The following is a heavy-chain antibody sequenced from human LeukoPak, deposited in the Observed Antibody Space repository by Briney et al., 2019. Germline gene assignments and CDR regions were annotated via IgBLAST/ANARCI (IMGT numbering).Heavy chain of an antibody. CDR2: FNHRGST. Sequence: SETLSLTCAVYGGSFSGYYWSWIRQPPGEGREWIGEFNHRGSTNYNPSLKSRVTISVDTSKNQFSLKLSSVTAADTAVYYCARVGRWFGELVGYYYYYGMDVWGKGTTVTVSS. J-gene: IGHJ6*04. CDR1: GGSFSGYY. CDR3: ARVGRWFGELVGYYYYYGMDV. D-gene: IGHD3-10*01. V-gene: IGHV4-34*01.